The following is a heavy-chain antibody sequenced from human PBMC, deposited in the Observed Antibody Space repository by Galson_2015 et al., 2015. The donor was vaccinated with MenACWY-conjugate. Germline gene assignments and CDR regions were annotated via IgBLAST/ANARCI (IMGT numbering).Heavy chain of an antibody. CDR1: GYSFTTYW. CDR3: ARHPPGGRGMDV. V-gene: IGHV5-51*01. J-gene: IGHJ6*02. Sequence: QSGAEVKKPGESLTISCKTTGYSFTTYWIAWVRQMPGTGLEWMGLISPGDSNTRYSPSFQGQVTISADKSISTAYLQRSSLKASDTAMYYCARHPPGGRGMDVWGRGTTVTVSS. D-gene: IGHD1-26*01. CDR2: ISPGDSNT.